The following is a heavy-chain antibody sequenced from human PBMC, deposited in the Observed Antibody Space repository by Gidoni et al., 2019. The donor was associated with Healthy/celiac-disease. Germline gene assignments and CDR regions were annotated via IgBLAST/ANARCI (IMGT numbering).Heavy chain of an antibody. CDR1: GFTFRSFS. V-gene: IGHV3-21*01. Sequence: EVQLVESGGGLVKPWGSLRLSCAASGFTFRSFSMNWVRQAPGKGLEWVSSISSSSSYIYYAESVKGRFTISRDNAKNSLYLQMNSLRAEDTAVYYCASEMSITGRQNYWGQGTLVTVSS. J-gene: IGHJ4*02. D-gene: IGHD6-6*01. CDR2: ISSSSSYI. CDR3: ASEMSITGRQNY.